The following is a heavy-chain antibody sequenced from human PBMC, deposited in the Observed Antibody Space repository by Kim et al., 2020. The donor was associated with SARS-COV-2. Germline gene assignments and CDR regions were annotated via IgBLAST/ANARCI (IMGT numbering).Heavy chain of an antibody. CDR3: AKHYGNYFDY. J-gene: IGHJ4*02. D-gene: IGHD3-16*01. Sequence: GGSLRLSCVASGFTFSTYAMRWVRQAPEKGLEWVSVSYSTGTTTSYIDSVKGRFTVSRDNSKNTLYLQMNSLRAEDTAVYYCAKHYGNYFDYWGQRTLVTVSS. V-gene: IGHV3-23*03. CDR1: GFTFSTYA. CDR2: SYSTGTTT.